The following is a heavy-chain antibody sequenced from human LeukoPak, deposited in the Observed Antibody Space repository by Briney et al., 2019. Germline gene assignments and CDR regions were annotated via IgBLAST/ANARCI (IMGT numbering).Heavy chain of an antibody. J-gene: IGHJ4*02. D-gene: IGHD3-10*01. CDR1: GGSFSGYY. V-gene: IGHV4-34*01. CDR3: ARGQKPHYGSGSYFGY. CDR2: INHSGST. Sequence: PSETLSLTCAVYGGSFSGYYWSWIRQPPGKGLEWIGEINHSGSTNYNPSLKSRVTISVDTSKNQSSLKLSSVTAADTAVYYCARGQKPHYGSGSYFGYWGQGTLVTVSS.